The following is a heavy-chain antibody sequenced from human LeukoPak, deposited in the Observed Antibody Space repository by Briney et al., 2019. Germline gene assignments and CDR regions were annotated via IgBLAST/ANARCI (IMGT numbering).Heavy chain of an antibody. CDR3: TTSVVREGY. CDR1: GFTFSNAW. J-gene: IGHJ4*02. D-gene: IGHD3-10*01. V-gene: IGHV3-15*01. Sequence: GGSLRLSCAASGFTFSNAWMTWVSHAPGKGLEWVGRVKSKIDGGTIDYAAPVKGRFTISRDDSKNTLYLQMNSLKTEDTGVYYCTTSVVREGYWGQGTLVTVFS. CDR2: VKSKIDGGTI.